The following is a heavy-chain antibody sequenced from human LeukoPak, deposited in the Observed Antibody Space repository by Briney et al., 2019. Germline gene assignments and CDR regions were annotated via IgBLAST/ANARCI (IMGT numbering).Heavy chain of an antibody. D-gene: IGHD3-22*01. CDR1: GGSISSYY. CDR3: AGSYYYDSSSIDY. Sequence: PSETLSLTCTVSGGSISSYYWSWIRQPPGKGLEWIGYIYYSGSTNYNPSLKSRVTISVDTSKNQFSLKLSSVTAADTAVYCCAGSYYYDSSSIDYWGQGTLVTVSS. CDR2: IYYSGST. V-gene: IGHV4-59*01. J-gene: IGHJ4*02.